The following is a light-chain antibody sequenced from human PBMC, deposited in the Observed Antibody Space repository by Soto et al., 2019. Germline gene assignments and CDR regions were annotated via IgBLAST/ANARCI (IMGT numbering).Light chain of an antibody. CDR2: SAS. CDR1: QNLGTLY. J-gene: IGKJ4*01. CDR3: QQYGSSPLT. Sequence: EIVLTQSPGTLSLSPGERGTLSCRASQNLGTLYLAWFQQKSGQAPRLLIYSASSRATGIPDRFSGSGSGTDFTLTISRLEPEDFAVYYCQQYGSSPLTFGGGTKVDIK. V-gene: IGKV3-20*01.